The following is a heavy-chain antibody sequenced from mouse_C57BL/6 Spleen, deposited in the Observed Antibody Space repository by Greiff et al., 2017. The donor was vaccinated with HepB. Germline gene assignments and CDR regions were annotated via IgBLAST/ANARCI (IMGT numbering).Heavy chain of an antibody. Sequence: VNVVESGPELVKPGASVKISCKASGYAFSSSWMNWVKQRPGKGLEWIGRIYPGDGDTNYNGKFKGKATLTADKSSSTAYMQLSSLTSEDSAVYFCARSLTGTAWFAYWGQGTLVTVSA. J-gene: IGHJ3*01. V-gene: IGHV1-82*01. CDR3: ARSLTGTAWFAY. CDR1: GYAFSSSW. D-gene: IGHD4-1*01. CDR2: IYPGDGDT.